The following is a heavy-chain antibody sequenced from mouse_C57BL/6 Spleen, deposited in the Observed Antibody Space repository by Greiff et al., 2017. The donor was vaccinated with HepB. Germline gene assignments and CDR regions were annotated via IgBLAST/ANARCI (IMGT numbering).Heavy chain of an antibody. CDR2: IDPENGDT. Sequence: DVKLVESGAELVRPGASVKLSCTASGFNIKDDYMHWVKQRPEQGLEWIGWIDPENGDTEYASKFQGKATITADTSSNTAYLQLSSLTSEDTAVYYCTTGQLRLAWFAYWGQGTLVTVSA. CDR3: TTGQLRLAWFAY. D-gene: IGHD3-2*02. J-gene: IGHJ3*01. CDR1: GFNIKDDY. V-gene: IGHV14-4*01.